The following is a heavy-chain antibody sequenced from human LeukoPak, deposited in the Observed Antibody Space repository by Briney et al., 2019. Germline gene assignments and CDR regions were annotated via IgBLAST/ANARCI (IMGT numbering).Heavy chain of an antibody. V-gene: IGHV3-30*18. D-gene: IGHD2-15*01. J-gene: IGHJ4*02. CDR3: ANDGEAYCSGGTCWYYFDY. CDR2: ISYDGSNK. CDR1: GFTFSSYG. Sequence: GGSLRPSCAASGFTFSSYGMHWVRQAPGKGLEWVAVISYDGSNKYYADSVKGRFTISRDNSKNTLYLQMNRLRAEDTPVYSSANDGEAYCSGGTCWYYFDYWGQGPLVTVSS.